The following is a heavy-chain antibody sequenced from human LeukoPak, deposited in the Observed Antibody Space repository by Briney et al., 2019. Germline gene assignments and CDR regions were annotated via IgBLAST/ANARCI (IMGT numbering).Heavy chain of an antibody. V-gene: IGHV3-7*01. Sequence: SGGSLRLSCAASGFTLSYYWMSWVRQAPGKGLEWVANIQEDGSNRYYVGSVKGRFTISRDNAKNSVYLQMNSLRAEDTAVYYCAREARGTRAAFDIWGQGTMVTVS. CDR1: GFTLSYYW. CDR3: AREARGTRAAFDI. CDR2: IQEDGSNR. J-gene: IGHJ3*02. D-gene: IGHD1-1*01.